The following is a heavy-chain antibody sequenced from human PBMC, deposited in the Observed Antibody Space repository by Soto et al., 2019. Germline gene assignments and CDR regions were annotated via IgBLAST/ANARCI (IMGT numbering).Heavy chain of an antibody. J-gene: IGHJ5*02. V-gene: IGHV3-48*01. Sequence: EVPLVESGGGLVQPGGSLRLSCAASGFTFSTYTMNWVRQAPGKGLEWVSYISSSSSTIYYADSVKGRFTISRDNAKNSLYLQMNSLRAEDTAVYYCAREYYGSGSYYPGGWFDPWGQGTLVTVSS. CDR3: AREYYGSGSYYPGGWFDP. CDR1: GFTFSTYT. D-gene: IGHD3-10*01. CDR2: ISSSSSTI.